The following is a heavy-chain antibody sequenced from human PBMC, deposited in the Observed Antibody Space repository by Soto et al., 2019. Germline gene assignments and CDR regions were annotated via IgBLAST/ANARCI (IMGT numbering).Heavy chain of an antibody. V-gene: IGHV3-30-3*01. CDR1: GFTFSSYA. Sequence: GGSLRLSCAASGFTFSSYAMYWVRQAPGKGLEWVAVISSDGSNKYYADSVKGRFTISRDNSKNTLYLQMNSLRAEDTAVYYCARDRWGQQLVFVDYWGQGTLVTVSS. CDR2: ISSDGSNK. J-gene: IGHJ4*02. CDR3: ARDRWGQQLVFVDY. D-gene: IGHD6-13*01.